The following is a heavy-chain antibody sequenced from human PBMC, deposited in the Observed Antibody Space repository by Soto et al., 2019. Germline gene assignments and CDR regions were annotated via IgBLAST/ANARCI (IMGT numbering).Heavy chain of an antibody. CDR2: IYYSGCT. CDR1: GGSISSYY. V-gene: IGHV4-59*01. D-gene: IGHD6-13*01. CDR3: ARGGSWLDAFDI. J-gene: IGHJ3*02. Sequence: SSETLSLTCTVSGGSISSYYWSWIRQPPGKGLEWIGYIYYSGCTNYNPSLKSRVTISVDTSKNQFSLKLSSVTAAYTAVYYCARGGSWLDAFDIWGQGTMVTVS.